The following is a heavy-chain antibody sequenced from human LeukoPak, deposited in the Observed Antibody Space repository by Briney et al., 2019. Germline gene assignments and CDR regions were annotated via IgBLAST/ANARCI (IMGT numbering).Heavy chain of an antibody. Sequence: ASVKVSCKASGSSFISYVISWVRQAPGQGLEWMGWISAYNGNTNYAQKLQGRVTMTTDTSTSTAYMELRSLRSDDTAVYYCARDPNAISGNWYFDLWGRGTLVTVSS. D-gene: IGHD5-12*01. CDR2: ISAYNGNT. V-gene: IGHV1-18*01. J-gene: IGHJ2*01. CDR3: ARDPNAISGNWYFDL. CDR1: GSSFISYV.